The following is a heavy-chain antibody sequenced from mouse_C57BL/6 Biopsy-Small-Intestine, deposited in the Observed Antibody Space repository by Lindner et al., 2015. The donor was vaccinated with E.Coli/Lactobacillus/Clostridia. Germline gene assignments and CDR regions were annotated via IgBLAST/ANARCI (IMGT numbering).Heavy chain of an antibody. CDR1: GYAFSSSW. V-gene: IGHV1-82*01. CDR3: ARGAYYSYDFDY. J-gene: IGHJ2*01. D-gene: IGHD2-12*01. CDR2: SYPGDGHA. Sequence: VQLQESGPELVKPGASVKISCKASGYAFSSSWMNWVKQGPGKGLEWIGRSYPGDGHANYNGKFNDKATLTADKSSNTAYMQLSSLTSEDSAVYYCARGAYYSYDFDYWGQGTTLTVSS.